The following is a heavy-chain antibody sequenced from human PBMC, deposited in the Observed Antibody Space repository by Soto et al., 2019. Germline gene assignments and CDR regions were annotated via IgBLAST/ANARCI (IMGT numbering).Heavy chain of an antibody. CDR3: ARFYGLDASDI. V-gene: IGHV4-59*08. CDR1: GGSISSYY. D-gene: IGHD3-16*01. J-gene: IGHJ3*02. Sequence: QVQLQESGPGLVKPSETLSLTCTVSGGSISSYYWSWIRQPPGKGLEWIGYIYYSGRTNYNPSLKRRFTISVDTSKTEFALTLSSVTAADTAVYLCARFYGLDASDIWGQGTMVTVSP. CDR2: IYYSGRT.